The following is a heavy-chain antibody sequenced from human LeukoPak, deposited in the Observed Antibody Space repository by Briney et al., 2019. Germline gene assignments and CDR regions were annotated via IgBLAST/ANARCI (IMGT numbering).Heavy chain of an antibody. Sequence: PSETLSLTCTVSGGSISSSSYYWGWIRQPPGKGLEWIGSIYYSGSTYYNPSLKSRVTISEDTSKNQFSLKLSSVTAADTAVYYCARRGYYGSGSYFDYWGQGTLVTVSS. CDR3: ARRGYYGSGSYFDY. CDR2: IYYSGST. J-gene: IGHJ4*02. D-gene: IGHD3-10*01. V-gene: IGHV4-39*01. CDR1: GGSISSSSYY.